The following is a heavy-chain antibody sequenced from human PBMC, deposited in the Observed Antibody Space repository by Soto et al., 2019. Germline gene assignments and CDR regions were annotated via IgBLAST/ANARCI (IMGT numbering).Heavy chain of an antibody. J-gene: IGHJ4*02. Sequence: GGSLRLACAASGFTFNTYWMHWVRRPPGKGLVWVARITSDGSGTTYADSVKGRFTISRDNAKNTLYLQMNSLRADDTAVYYCVRHFDKWGQGTLVTVSS. CDR2: ITSDGSGT. CDR3: VRHFDK. V-gene: IGHV3-74*01. CDR1: GFTFNTYW.